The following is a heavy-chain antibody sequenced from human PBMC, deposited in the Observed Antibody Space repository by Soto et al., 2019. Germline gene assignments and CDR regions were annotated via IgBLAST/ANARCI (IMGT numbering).Heavy chain of an antibody. Sequence: PGESLKISCKGSGYSFTSYWISWVRQMPGKGLEWMGRIDPSDSDTRYSPSFQDQVTISADKSINTAYLQWSSLKASDTAMYYCARRYCSGGGCYSIDYWGQGTLVTVSS. CDR3: ARRYCSGGGCYSIDY. J-gene: IGHJ4*02. D-gene: IGHD2-15*01. CDR2: IDPSDSDT. V-gene: IGHV5-51*01. CDR1: GYSFTSYW.